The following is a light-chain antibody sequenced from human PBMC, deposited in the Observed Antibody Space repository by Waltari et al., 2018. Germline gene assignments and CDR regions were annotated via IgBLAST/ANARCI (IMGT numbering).Light chain of an antibody. CDR3: QQGSILPLT. CDR1: ARVYNY. J-gene: IGKJ4*01. Sequence: EIVLTQSPVTLSLSAGERATLSCRASARVYNYLAGYQQKPGQAPRLLIYDTSKRAPGIPARFSGSGYGTDVTLTITNLEAEDFALYYCQQGSILPLTFGGGTKVEIK. V-gene: IGKV3-11*01. CDR2: DTS.